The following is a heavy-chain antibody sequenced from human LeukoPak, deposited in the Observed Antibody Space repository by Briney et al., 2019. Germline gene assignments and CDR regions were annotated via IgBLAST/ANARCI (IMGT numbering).Heavy chain of an antibody. J-gene: IGHJ4*02. Sequence: SGGSLRLSCAASGFTFSSYWMSWVRQAPGKGLEWVAFIRYDGNIKFYADSMKGRFTISRDNSKNTLYLHINSLRPEDTALYYCVKDNPLDYWGQGTLVIVSS. D-gene: IGHD1-14*01. CDR1: GFTFSSYW. V-gene: IGHV3-30*02. CDR2: IRYDGNIK. CDR3: VKDNPLDY.